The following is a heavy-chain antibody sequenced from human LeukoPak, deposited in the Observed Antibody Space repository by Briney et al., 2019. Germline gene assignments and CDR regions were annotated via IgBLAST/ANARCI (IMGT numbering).Heavy chain of an antibody. CDR3: AKDLYPLIVGALFDY. CDR2: ISYDGSNK. D-gene: IGHD1-26*01. CDR1: GFTFSSYG. Sequence: GRSLRLSCAASGFTFSSYGMHWVRQAPGKGLEWVAVISYDGSNKYYADSVKGRFTISRDNSKNTLYLQMNSLRAEDTAVYYCAKDLYPLIVGALFDYWSQGTLVTVSS. J-gene: IGHJ4*02. V-gene: IGHV3-30*18.